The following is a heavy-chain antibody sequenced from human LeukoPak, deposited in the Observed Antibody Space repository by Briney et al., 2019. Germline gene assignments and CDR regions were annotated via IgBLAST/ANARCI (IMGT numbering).Heavy chain of an antibody. CDR1: GFTFSSYA. D-gene: IGHD5-12*01. J-gene: IGHJ4*02. Sequence: GGSPTLYCAASGFTFSSYAMQWLRQAPGKGREGVAVISYDGSNKYYADSVKGRFTISRDNSKNTLYLQMNSLRAEDTAVYYCATGDIVATILPDYWGQGTLVTVSS. V-gene: IGHV3-30*04. CDR3: ATGDIVATILPDY. CDR2: ISYDGSNK.